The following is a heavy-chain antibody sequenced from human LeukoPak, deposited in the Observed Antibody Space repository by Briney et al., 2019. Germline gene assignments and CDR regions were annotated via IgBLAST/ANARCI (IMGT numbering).Heavy chain of an antibody. J-gene: IGHJ3*02. V-gene: IGHV4-59*01. CDR1: GGSISSYY. CDR3: ARDRRSLDCCSGGSCYYDAFDI. Sequence: SETLSLTCTVSGGSISSYYWSWIRQPPGKGLEWIGYIYYSGSTNYNPSLKSRVTISVDTSKNQFSLKLSSVTAADTAVYYCARDRRSLDCCSGGSCYYDAFDIWGQGTMVTVSS. D-gene: IGHD2-15*01. CDR2: IYYSGST.